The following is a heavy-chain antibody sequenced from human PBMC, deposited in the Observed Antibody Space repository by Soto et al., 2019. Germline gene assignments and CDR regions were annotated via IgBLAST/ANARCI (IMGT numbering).Heavy chain of an antibody. CDR1: GFTFSSYA. V-gene: IGHV3-23*01. J-gene: IGHJ4*02. CDR2: ISGSGSNP. CDR3: AKTASMTIRDGFDH. D-gene: IGHD4-17*01. Sequence: EVQVLEFGGGLVQPGGSLRLSCAASGFTFSSYAMSWVRQAPGQGLEWVSAISGSGSNPYYADSVKGRFTISRDNSKNTLYLQMNSLRAEDTDLYYCAKTASMTIRDGFDHLGQGTLVTVSS.